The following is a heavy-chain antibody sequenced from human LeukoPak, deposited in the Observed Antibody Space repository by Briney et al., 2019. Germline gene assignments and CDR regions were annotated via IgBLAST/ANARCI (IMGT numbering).Heavy chain of an antibody. Sequence: ASVKVSCKASGYTFTSYDINWVRQATGQGLEWMGWMNPNSGNTGYAQKLQGRVTITRNTSISTAYMELSSLRSEDTAVYYCATDSPYSMGFDYWGQGTLVTVSS. CDR2: MNPNSGNT. D-gene: IGHD2-21*01. CDR3: ATDSPYSMGFDY. J-gene: IGHJ4*02. CDR1: GYTFTSYD. V-gene: IGHV1-8*03.